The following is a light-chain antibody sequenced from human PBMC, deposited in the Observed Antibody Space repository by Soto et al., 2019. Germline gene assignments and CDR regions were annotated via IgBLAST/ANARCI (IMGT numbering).Light chain of an antibody. CDR1: QSLSSNY. CDR2: GAS. J-gene: IGKJ4*01. Sequence: EIVLTLSPGTLSLSPGQRATLSCRASQSLSSNYLAWYQQKPGLAPRLLIYGASSRATGIPDRFSGSASGTDFTLSISRLEPEDFAVYYCHQYDSSPLTFGGGTKVEIK. V-gene: IGKV3-20*01. CDR3: HQYDSSPLT.